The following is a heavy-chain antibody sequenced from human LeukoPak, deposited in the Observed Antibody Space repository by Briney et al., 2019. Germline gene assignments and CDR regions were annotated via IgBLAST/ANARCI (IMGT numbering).Heavy chain of an antibody. Sequence: GGALRLSCAASGFTFSSYGMHWVRQAPGKGLEWVAVISYDGSNKYYADSVKGRFTISRDNSKNTLYLQMNSLRAEDTAVYYCSPSYDLPYWGQGTLVTVSS. V-gene: IGHV3-30*03. D-gene: IGHD3-3*01. CDR1: GFTFSSYG. CDR2: ISYDGSNK. J-gene: IGHJ4*02. CDR3: SPSYDLPY.